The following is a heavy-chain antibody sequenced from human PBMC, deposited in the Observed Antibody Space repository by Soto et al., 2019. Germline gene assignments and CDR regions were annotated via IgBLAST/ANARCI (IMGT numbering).Heavy chain of an antibody. CDR3: AKDRRAGGNSAFYFDF. D-gene: IGHD3-16*01. CDR2: ISATGGGT. CDR1: GFKFSNYA. J-gene: IGHJ4*02. V-gene: IGHV3-23*01. Sequence: GGSLRLSCAASGFKFSNYAMSWVRQAPGKGLEWVSLISATGGGTYYADSVKGRFTISRGNSHNTLYLQVHSLTAEDTAVYYCAKDRRAGGNSAFYFDFWGQGAQVTVSS.